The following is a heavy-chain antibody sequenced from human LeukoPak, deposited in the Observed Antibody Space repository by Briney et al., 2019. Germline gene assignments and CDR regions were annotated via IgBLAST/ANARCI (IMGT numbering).Heavy chain of an antibody. D-gene: IGHD2-21*02. CDR1: GGSFSGYY. Sequence: SETLSLTCAVYGGSFSGYYWSWIRQPPGKGLEWIGEIHHSGSTNYNPSLKSRVIMSVDMSKNQFSLKLSSVTAADTAVYYCARKTCGVDCYSFDYWGQGTLVTVSS. CDR2: IHHSGST. CDR3: ARKTCGVDCYSFDY. V-gene: IGHV4-34*01. J-gene: IGHJ4*02.